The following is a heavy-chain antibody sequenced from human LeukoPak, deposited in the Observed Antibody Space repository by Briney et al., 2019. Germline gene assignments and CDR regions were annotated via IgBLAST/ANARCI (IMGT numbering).Heavy chain of an antibody. CDR2: INSDGSST. D-gene: IGHD3-3*01. CDR3: ARDQYDTWSRRGNFDS. V-gene: IGHV3-74*01. CDR1: GFTFSSYW. Sequence: PGGSLRLSCAAFGFTFSSYWMHWVRQVPGKGLVWVSRINSDGSSTSYADSVKGRFTISRDNTKNSLYLQMNSLRAEDTAVFYCARDQYDTWSRRGNFDSWGQGTLVIVSS. J-gene: IGHJ4*02.